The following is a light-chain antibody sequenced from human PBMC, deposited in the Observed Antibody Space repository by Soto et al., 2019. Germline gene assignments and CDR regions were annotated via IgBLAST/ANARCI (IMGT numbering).Light chain of an antibody. J-gene: IGLJ1*01. CDR3: QSYDSSLSANYV. CDR1: SSNIGAGYD. CDR2: GNS. V-gene: IGLV1-40*01. Sequence: QAVVTQPPSVSGAPGHRVTISCTGSSSNIGAGYDVHWYQQLPGTAPKLLIYGNSNRPSGVPDRFSGSKSGTSASLAITGLQAEDEADYYCQSYDSSLSANYVFGTGTKLTVL.